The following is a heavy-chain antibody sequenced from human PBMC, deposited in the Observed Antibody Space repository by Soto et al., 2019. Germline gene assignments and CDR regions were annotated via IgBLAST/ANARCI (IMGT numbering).Heavy chain of an antibody. CDR2: IIPIFGTA. V-gene: IGHV1-69*05. D-gene: IGHD3-22*01. Sequence: ASVKVSCKASGGTFSSYAISWVRQAPGQGLEWMGGIIPIFGTANYAQKFQGRVTITTDESTSTAYMELSSLRSEDTAVYYCARVKMSVSSGYLTDAFDIWGQGTMVTVSS. J-gene: IGHJ3*02. CDR1: GGTFSSYA. CDR3: ARVKMSVSSGYLTDAFDI.